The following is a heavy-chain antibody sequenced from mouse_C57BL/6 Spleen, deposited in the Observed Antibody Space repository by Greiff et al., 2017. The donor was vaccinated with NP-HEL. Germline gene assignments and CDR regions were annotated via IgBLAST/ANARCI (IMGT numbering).Heavy chain of an antibody. CDR3: APLTTVVATNFDY. Sequence: QVQLQQSGAELAKPGASVKLSCKASGYTFTSYWMHWVKQRPGQGLEWIGYINPSSGYTKYNQKFKDKATLTADKSSSTAYMQLSSLTHEDSAVYYCAPLTTVVATNFDYWGQGTTLTVSS. CDR1: GYTFTSYW. V-gene: IGHV1-7*01. D-gene: IGHD1-1*01. J-gene: IGHJ2*01. CDR2: INPSSGYT.